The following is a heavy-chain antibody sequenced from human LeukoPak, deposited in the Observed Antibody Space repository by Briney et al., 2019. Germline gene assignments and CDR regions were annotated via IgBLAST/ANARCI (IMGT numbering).Heavy chain of an antibody. V-gene: IGHV1-2*02. Sequence: GASVKVSCKASGYTXTGYYMHWVRQAPGQGLEWMGWTNPNSGGTNYAQKFQGRVTMTSDTSTRIVYMELSRLGSDDTAVYYCARGSSAMNYYFYGMDVWGQGSTVTVSS. CDR2: TNPNSGGT. CDR1: GYTXTGYY. D-gene: IGHD2-2*01. J-gene: IGHJ6*02. CDR3: ARGSSAMNYYFYGMDV.